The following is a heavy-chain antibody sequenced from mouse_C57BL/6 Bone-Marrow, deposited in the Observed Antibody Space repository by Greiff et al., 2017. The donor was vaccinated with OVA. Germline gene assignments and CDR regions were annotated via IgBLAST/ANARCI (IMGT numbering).Heavy chain of an antibody. CDR1: GYTFTSYW. CDR3: ARDGTLDSSGCY. D-gene: IGHD3-2*02. Sequence: QVQLQQPGAELVKPGASVKLSCKASGYTFTSYWMQWVKQRPGQGLEWIGEIDPSDSYTNSNQKFKGKATLTVDTSSSTAYMQLSSLTSEDSAVYYCARDGTLDSSGCYWGQGTTLTVSS. CDR2: IDPSDSYT. J-gene: IGHJ2*01. V-gene: IGHV1-50*01.